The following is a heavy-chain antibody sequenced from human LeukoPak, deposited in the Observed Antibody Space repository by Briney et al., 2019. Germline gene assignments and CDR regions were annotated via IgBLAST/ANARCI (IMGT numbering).Heavy chain of an antibody. CDR3: ARGGRSGYYGSGGGDY. CDR2: INSDGSST. Sequence: GGSLRLSCAASGFTFSSYWMHWVRKAPGKGLVWVSRINSDGSSTSYADSVKGRFAISRDNAKKTLYLQMNSLRAEDTAVYYCARGGRSGYYGSGGGDYWGQGTLVTVSS. CDR1: GFTFSSYW. V-gene: IGHV3-74*01. D-gene: IGHD3-10*01. J-gene: IGHJ4*02.